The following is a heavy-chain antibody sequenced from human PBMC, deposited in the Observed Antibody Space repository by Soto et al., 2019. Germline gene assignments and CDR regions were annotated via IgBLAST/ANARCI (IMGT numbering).Heavy chain of an antibody. D-gene: IGHD2-8*01. Sequence: EVQLLESGGGLVQPGGSLRLSCATSGFTFSSYAMSWVRQAPVKGLEWVSGISVSGDSRYDADSVKGRFTISRDNSKTTLYLQMTSLSAEDTAVYYCATIFRYADPEYWGQGVLVTVSS. CDR3: ATIFRYADPEY. V-gene: IGHV3-23*01. CDR2: ISVSGDSR. CDR1: GFTFSSYA. J-gene: IGHJ4*02.